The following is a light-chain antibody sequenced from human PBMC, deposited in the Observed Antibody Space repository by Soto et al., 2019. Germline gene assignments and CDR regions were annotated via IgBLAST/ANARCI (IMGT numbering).Light chain of an antibody. CDR2: GNS. CDR3: QSYDSSLGVV. CDR1: SSNIGAGYD. J-gene: IGLJ2*01. V-gene: IGLV1-40*01. Sequence: QLVLTQPPSVSGAPGQRVTISCTGSSSNIGAGYDVHWYQQLPGTAPKVLIYGNSNRPSGVPDRFSGSKSGTSASLAITGLQAEDEADYYCQSYDSSLGVVFGGGTKLTVL.